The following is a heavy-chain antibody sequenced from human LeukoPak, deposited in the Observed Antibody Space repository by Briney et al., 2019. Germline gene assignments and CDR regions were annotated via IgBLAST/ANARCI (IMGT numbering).Heavy chain of an antibody. CDR2: INHSGST. D-gene: IGHD3-9*01. CDR3: ARAHYDILTGYYNKVPNPSFDY. V-gene: IGHV4-34*01. Sequence: SETLSLTCAVYGGSFSGYYWSWIRQPPGKGLEWIGEINHSGSTNYNPSPKSRVTISVDTSKNQFSLKLSSVTAADTAVYHCARAHYDILTGYYNKVPNPSFDYWGQGTLVTVSS. J-gene: IGHJ4*02. CDR1: GGSFSGYY.